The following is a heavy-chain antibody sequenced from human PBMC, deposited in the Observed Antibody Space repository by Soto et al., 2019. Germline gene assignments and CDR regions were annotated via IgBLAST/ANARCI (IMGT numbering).Heavy chain of an antibody. CDR3: AKDRDYPRDYFHY. D-gene: IGHD4-17*01. Sequence: GGSLRLSCAASGFTFSSYAMSWVRQAPGKGLEWVSAVSGNGQGIYYADSVRGRFTISRDNSKNTVFLHMNSLRAEDTAVYYCAKDRDYPRDYFHYWGQGTLVTVSS. CDR2: VSGNGQGI. J-gene: IGHJ4*02. CDR1: GFTFSSYA. V-gene: IGHV3-23*01.